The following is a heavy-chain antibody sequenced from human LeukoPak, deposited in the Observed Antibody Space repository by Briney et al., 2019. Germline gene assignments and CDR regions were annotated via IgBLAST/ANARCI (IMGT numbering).Heavy chain of an antibody. CDR1: GFTFSNYA. CDR3: AKDDQSYYWANFDH. Sequence: GGSLRLSCVASGFTFSNYAMSWVRQAPGKGLEWVSATSGSGGSTYYADSVKGRFTISRDNSKNTLYLQMNSLRAEDTAVYYCAKDDQSYYWANFDHWGQGTLVSVST. J-gene: IGHJ4*02. D-gene: IGHD4-11*01. CDR2: TSGSGGST. V-gene: IGHV3-23*01.